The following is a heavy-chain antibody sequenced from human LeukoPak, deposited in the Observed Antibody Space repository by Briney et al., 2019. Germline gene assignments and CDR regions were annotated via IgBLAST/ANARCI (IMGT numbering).Heavy chain of an antibody. CDR3: AGAIGYFDY. CDR2: ISPDGSNQ. Sequence: PGGSLRLSCAASGPTFSSHAMHWVRQAPGKGLEGVGVISPDGSNQYYIDSVKGRFTISRNNSKNTLYLQMNSLRTEDTAVYYCAGAIGYFDYWGQGTLVTVSS. V-gene: IGHV3-30*03. J-gene: IGHJ4*02. D-gene: IGHD2-21*01. CDR1: GPTFSSHA.